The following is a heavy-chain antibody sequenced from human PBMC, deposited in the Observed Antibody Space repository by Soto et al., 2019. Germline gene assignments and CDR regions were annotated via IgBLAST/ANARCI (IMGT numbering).Heavy chain of an antibody. CDR3: VRESTPTRWFDP. J-gene: IGHJ5*02. D-gene: IGHD2-2*01. CDR2: IYPGGVNI. Sequence: GASVKVSCKAIGYSFTSHYMHWVRQAPGQGLEWMGTIYPGGVNIGYAQKFKGRVTMTKDTSTSTVYMELNSLTSEDTAVYYCVRESTPTRWFDPWGQGTLVTVSS. CDR1: GYSFTSHY. V-gene: IGHV1-46*03.